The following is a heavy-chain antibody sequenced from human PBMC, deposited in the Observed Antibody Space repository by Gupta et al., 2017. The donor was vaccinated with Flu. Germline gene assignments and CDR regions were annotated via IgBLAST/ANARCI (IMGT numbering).Heavy chain of an antibody. CDR1: GFSFSSYA. Sequence: ASGFSFSSYAMYWGRQAPGKGLEWVAVISYDGGSIDYADSVKGRFTISRDNSKNTLYLQMNSLRADDTAVYYCAGYGDFASWGQGALVTVSS. J-gene: IGHJ4*02. CDR2: ISYDGGSI. V-gene: IGHV3-30-3*01. D-gene: IGHD4-17*01. CDR3: AGYGDFAS.